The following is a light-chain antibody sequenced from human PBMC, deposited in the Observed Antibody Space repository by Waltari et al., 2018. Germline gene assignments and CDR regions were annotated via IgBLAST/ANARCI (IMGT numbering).Light chain of an antibody. CDR1: QSVLYSPNNKNY. CDR2: WAS. J-gene: IGKJ4*01. Sequence: DIVMSQSPDSLAVSLGERATINCKSSQSVLYSPNNKNYLAWYQQKSGQAPKLLINWASTREFGVPDRFSGSASGTDFTLTISSLQAEDVAVYYCQQYSGTPPTFGGGTKVEIK. V-gene: IGKV4-1*01. CDR3: QQYSGTPPT.